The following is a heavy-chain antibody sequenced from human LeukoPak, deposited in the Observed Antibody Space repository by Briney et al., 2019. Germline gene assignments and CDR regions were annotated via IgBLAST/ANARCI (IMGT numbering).Heavy chain of an antibody. D-gene: IGHD6-19*01. CDR2: IIDYNGNT. Sequence: ASVKVSCKASGYTFTSYVISWVRQATGQGLEWMGWIIDYNGNTNYAQEVQGRVTMTTDTSTSTAYMELRSLRPDDTAVYYCARSGWYGWAKYNWFDPWGQGTLVTVSS. V-gene: IGHV1-18*01. CDR1: GYTFTSYV. CDR3: ARSGWYGWAKYNWFDP. J-gene: IGHJ5*02.